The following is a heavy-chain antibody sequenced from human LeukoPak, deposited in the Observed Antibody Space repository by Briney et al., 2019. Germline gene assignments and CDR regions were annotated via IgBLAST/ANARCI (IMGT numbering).Heavy chain of an antibody. CDR1: GGSTSSYY. CDR2: IYYSGST. J-gene: IGHJ5*02. Sequence: SETLSLTCTVSGGSTSSYYWSWIRQPPGKGLEWIGYIYYSGSTNYNPSLKSRVTISVDTSKNQFSLKLSSVTAADTAVYYCARGDVWFDPWGQGTLVTVSS. V-gene: IGHV4-59*01. CDR3: ARGDVWFDP.